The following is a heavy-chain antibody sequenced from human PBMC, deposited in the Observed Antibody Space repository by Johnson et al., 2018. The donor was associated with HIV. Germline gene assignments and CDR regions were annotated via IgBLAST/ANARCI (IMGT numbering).Heavy chain of an antibody. CDR1: GFTFSTNA. Sequence: QEQLVESGGGVVQPGRSLRLSCPASGFTFSTNAMHWVRQAPGKGLEWVAGVTYDGSNKYYADSVKGRFTISRDNSKTTLDLQMNSLRPEDTAVYYCAKEQDGFHIWGQGTPVSVSS. V-gene: IGHV3-30*18. CDR3: AKEQDGFHI. CDR2: VTYDGSNK. J-gene: IGHJ3*02.